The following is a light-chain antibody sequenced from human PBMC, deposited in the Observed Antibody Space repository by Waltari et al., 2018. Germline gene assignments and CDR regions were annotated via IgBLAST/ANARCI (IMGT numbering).Light chain of an antibody. CDR2: WAS. V-gene: IGKV4-1*01. CDR3: QHYYSTPLA. Sequence: DIVMTQSPDSLAVSLGERATINCRSSQRFLSRSNNKNYLAWYQRKQGQPPKLLIYWASTRESGVPDRFSGSGSGTDFTLTISSLQAEDVAVYYCQHYYSTPLAFGGGTKVEIK. CDR1: QRFLSRSNNKNY. J-gene: IGKJ4*01.